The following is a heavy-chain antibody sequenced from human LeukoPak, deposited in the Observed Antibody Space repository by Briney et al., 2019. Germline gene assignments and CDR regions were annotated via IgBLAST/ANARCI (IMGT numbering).Heavy chain of an antibody. D-gene: IGHD3-22*01. J-gene: IGHJ4*02. CDR1: GGSISSDY. Sequence: SETLSLTCTVSGGSISSDYWSWIRQPPGKGLEWIGSIYHSGSTYYNPSLKSRVTISVDTSKNQFSLKLCSVTAADTAVYYCAMPHYYDSSGFDYWGQGTLVTVSS. CDR2: IYHSGST. V-gene: IGHV4-38-2*02. CDR3: AMPHYYDSSGFDY.